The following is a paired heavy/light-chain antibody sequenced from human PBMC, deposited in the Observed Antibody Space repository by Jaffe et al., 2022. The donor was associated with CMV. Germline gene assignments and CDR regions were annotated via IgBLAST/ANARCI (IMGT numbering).Heavy chain of an antibody. Sequence: EVQLVQSGPEVKKPGESLRIACTGSTYSFTSYWISWVRQRPGKGLEWMGRINPSDSYINYNPSFEGHVTMSVDKSISTVYLQWSSLRASDSATYYCSRNYGSGSYRSDQYYYYMDVWGKGTTVIVSS. CDR2: INPSDSYI. D-gene: IGHD3-10*01. J-gene: IGHJ6*03. CDR3: SRNYGSGSYRSDQYYYYMDV. V-gene: IGHV5-10-1*03. CDR1: TYSFTSYW.
Light chain of an antibody. V-gene: IGLV3-19*01. Sequence: SSELTQDPAVSVALGQTVRITCQGASLRRFYASWYLQKPGQAPILVISTKNKRPSGIPDRFSGSSSGTIASLTITGAQAEDEADYYCSSRDSTGNVNVVFGGGTRLTVL. CDR2: TKN. CDR3: SSRDSTGNVNVV. CDR1: SLRRFY. J-gene: IGLJ2*01.